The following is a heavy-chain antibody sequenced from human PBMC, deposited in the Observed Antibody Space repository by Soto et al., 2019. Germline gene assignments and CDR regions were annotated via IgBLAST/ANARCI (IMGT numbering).Heavy chain of an antibody. CDR2: ISWNSGYI. V-gene: IGHV3-9*01. J-gene: IGHJ4*02. CDR3: AKDSFLLGLYYFDF. CDR1: GFTFEDHA. D-gene: IGHD3-10*01. Sequence: GGSLRLSCAASGFTFEDHAMHWVRQAPGKGLEWVAGISWNSGYIGYADSVKGRFTISRDNARNSLYLQMNSLRPDDTAFYYCAKDSFLLGLYYFDFWGQRTLVTVS.